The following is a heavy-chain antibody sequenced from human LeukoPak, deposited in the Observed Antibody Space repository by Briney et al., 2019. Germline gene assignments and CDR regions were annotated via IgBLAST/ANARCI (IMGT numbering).Heavy chain of an antibody. D-gene: IGHD6-13*01. J-gene: IGHJ4*02. Sequence: ASVKVSCKASGYTFTSYYMHWVRQAPGQGLEWMGIINPSGGSTSYAQKFQGRVTMTRDMSTSTVYMELSSLRSEDTAVHYCARDVGIAAAGSPGDYWGQGTLVTVSS. CDR1: GYTFTSYY. CDR2: INPSGGST. CDR3: ARDVGIAAAGSPGDY. V-gene: IGHV1-46*01.